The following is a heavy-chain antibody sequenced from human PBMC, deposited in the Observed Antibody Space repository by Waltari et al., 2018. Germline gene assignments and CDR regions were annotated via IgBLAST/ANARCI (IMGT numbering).Heavy chain of an antibody. J-gene: IGHJ4*02. V-gene: IGHV3-73*02. D-gene: IGHD3-16*01. CDR3: TIMITFGGVIPYIGMSY. Sequence: EVQLVESGGGLVQPGGSLKLSCAASGFTFSGSAMHWVRQASGNGLEWVGRIRSKANSYATAYAASVKGRFTISRDDSKNTAYLQMNSLKTEDTAVYYCTIMITFGGVIPYIGMSYWGQGTLVTVSS. CDR1: GFTFSGSA. CDR2: IRSKANSYAT.